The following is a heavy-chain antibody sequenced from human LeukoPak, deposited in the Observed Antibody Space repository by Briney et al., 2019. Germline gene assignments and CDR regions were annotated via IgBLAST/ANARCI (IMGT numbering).Heavy chain of an antibody. V-gene: IGHV3-66*01. CDR1: GFTVSSNY. J-gene: IGHJ3*02. CDR3: ARDHGSGWYRLDAFDI. D-gene: IGHD6-19*01. CDR2: IYSGGST. Sequence: GGSLRLSCAASGFTVSSNYMSWVRQAPGKGLEWVSVIYSGGSTYYADSVKGRFTISRDNSKNTLYLQMNSLRAEDTAVYYCARDHGSGWYRLDAFDIWGQGTMVTVSS.